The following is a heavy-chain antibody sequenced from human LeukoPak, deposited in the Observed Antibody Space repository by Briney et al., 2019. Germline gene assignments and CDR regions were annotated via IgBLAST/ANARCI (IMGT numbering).Heavy chain of an antibody. Sequence: ASVKVSCKASGYSFTNYAMNWVRQAPGQGLEFMGWIRPTTGNPAYAQGFSGRFVFSLDTSVTTTYLQINDLKAEDTAVYFCARALDSLGGLSLPDYWGQGTLVTVSS. J-gene: IGHJ4*02. CDR2: IRPTTGNP. CDR3: ARALDSLGGLSLPDY. D-gene: IGHD3-16*02. V-gene: IGHV7-4-1*02. CDR1: GYSFTNYA.